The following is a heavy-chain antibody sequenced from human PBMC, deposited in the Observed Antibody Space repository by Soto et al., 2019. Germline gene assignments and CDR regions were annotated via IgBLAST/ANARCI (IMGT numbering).Heavy chain of an antibody. CDR1: GFTFSSYA. D-gene: IGHD5-12*01. CDR3: ARVKGGWLQSGPGY. Sequence: QVQLVESGGGVVQPGRSLRLSCAASGFTFSSYAMHWVRQAPGKGLEWVAVISYDGSNKYYADSVKGRFTISRDNSKNTLYLQMNSLRAEDTAVYYGARVKGGWLQSGPGYWGQGTLVTVSS. J-gene: IGHJ4*02. CDR2: ISYDGSNK. V-gene: IGHV3-30-3*01.